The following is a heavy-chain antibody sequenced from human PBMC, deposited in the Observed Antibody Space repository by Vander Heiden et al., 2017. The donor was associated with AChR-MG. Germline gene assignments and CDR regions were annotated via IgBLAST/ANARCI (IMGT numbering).Heavy chain of an antibody. V-gene: IGHV4-31*03. CDR3: ARAENVGYANNWFDP. CDR2: IYYSGST. J-gene: IGHJ5*02. Sequence: QVQLQESGPGLVKPSQTLSLTCTVPGGSISSGGYYWSWIRQHPGKGLEWIGYIYYSGSTYYNPSLKSRVTISVDTSKNQFSLKLSSVTAADTAVYYCARAENVGYANNWFDPWVEGTLVTVSS. D-gene: IGHD2-8*02. CDR1: GGSISSGGYY.